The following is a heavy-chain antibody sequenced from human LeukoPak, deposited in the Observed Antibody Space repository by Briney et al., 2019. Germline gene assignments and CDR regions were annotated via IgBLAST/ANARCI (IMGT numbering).Heavy chain of an antibody. J-gene: IGHJ4*02. CDR2: FYYSGST. CDR1: GGSITSSNYY. V-gene: IGHV4-39*01. D-gene: IGHD2-15*01. CDR3: ARDGGNGVYYFDY. Sequence: SETLSLTCTVSGGSITSSNYYWGWIRQPPGKGLEWIGSFYYSGSTNYNPSLKSRVTISVDTSKNQFSLKLSSVTAADTAVYYCARDGGNGVYYFDYWGQGTLVTVSS.